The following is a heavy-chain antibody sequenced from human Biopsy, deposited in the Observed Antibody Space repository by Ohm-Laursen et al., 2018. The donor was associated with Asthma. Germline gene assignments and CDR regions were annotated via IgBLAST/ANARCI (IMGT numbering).Heavy chain of an antibody. CDR1: GGSFSSNY. V-gene: IGHV4-34*01. CDR3: VRHQYSSSWSTFDY. CDR2: NHHSGYT. J-gene: IGHJ4*02. Sequence: SETLSLTCAVYGGSFSSNYWSWIRQTPGKGLEWLGDNHHSGYTNYNPSLSSRLTLSVDTSKNQFSLRLTSVTAADTAVYYCVRHQYSSSWSTFDYWGQGALVTVSS. D-gene: IGHD3-22*01.